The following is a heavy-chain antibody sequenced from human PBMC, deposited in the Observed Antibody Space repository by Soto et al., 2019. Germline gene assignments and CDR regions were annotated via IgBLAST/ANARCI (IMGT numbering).Heavy chain of an antibody. CDR2: IYYSGST. D-gene: IGHD4-17*01. CDR1: GCSISSYY. V-gene: IGHV4-59*01. Sequence: PSETLSLTCTVSGCSISSYYWSWIRQPPGKGLEWIGYIYYSGSTNYNPSLKSRVTISVDTSKNQFPLTLTSVTAADTAVYYCARFAPVTTFDYWGQGTLVTVSS. CDR3: ARFAPVTTFDY. J-gene: IGHJ4*02.